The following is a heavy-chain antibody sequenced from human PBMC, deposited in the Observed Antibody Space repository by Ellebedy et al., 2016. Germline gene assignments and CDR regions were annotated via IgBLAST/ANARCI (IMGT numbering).Heavy chain of an antibody. D-gene: IGHD6-6*01. J-gene: IGHJ4*02. CDR3: ARDVSLYSSSPSFDS. V-gene: IGHV4-59*02. Sequence: GSLRLSXTFPGGSVDTYYWTWIRQSPGKGLEWIGYVFYGGSTKYNPSLRSRVTISLDTSKNQFSLKVTSVAAADTAVYYCARDVSLYSSSPSFDSWGQGTLVTVSS. CDR2: VFYGGST. CDR1: GGSVDTYY.